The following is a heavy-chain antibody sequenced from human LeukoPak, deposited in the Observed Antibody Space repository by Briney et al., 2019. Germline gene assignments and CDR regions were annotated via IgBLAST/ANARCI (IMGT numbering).Heavy chain of an antibody. D-gene: IGHD3-10*01. Sequence: ASVKVSCKASGSTFSSYDINWVRQATGQGLEWMGWMNPNSGDIGYTPRFQGRVTMTRDTSIGTAYMELSSLRSEDTAVYYCARGPYGTGSHFDFWGQGTLVTVSS. J-gene: IGHJ4*02. CDR3: ARGPYGTGSHFDF. CDR2: MNPNSGDI. V-gene: IGHV1-8*02. CDR1: GSTFSSYD.